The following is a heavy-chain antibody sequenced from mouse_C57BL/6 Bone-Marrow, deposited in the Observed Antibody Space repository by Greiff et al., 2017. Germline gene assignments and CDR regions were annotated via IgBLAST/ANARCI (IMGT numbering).Heavy chain of an antibody. CDR3: AREEFITTVVAPFFDY. V-gene: IGHV1-53*01. CDR2: INPSNGGT. Sequence: QVHVKQPGTELVKPGASVKLSCKASGYTFTSYWMHWVKQRPGQGLEWIGNINPSNGGTNYNEKFKSKATLTVDKSSSTAYMQLSSLTSEDSAVYYGAREEFITTVVAPFFDYWGQGTTLTVSS. CDR1: GYTFTSYW. J-gene: IGHJ2*01. D-gene: IGHD1-1*01.